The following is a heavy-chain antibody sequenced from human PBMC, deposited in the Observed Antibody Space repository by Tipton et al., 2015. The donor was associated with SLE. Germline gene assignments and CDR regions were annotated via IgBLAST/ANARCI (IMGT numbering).Heavy chain of an antibody. CDR2: INPNSGGT. CDR3: ARDRDSSGYDELFDN. D-gene: IGHD3-22*01. V-gene: IGHV1-2*02. J-gene: IGHJ4*02. CDR1: GYTFTGYY. Sequence: QLVQSGAEVKKPGASVKVSCKASGYTFTGYYMHWVRQAPGQGLEWMGWINPNSGGTNYAQKFQGRVTMTRDTSISRAYMELSRLRSDDAAVYYCARDRDSSGYDELFDNCGQGTLVTVSS.